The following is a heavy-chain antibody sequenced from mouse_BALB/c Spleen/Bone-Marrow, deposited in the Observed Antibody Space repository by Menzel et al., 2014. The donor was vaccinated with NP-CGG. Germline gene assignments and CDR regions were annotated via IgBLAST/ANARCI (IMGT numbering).Heavy chain of an antibody. D-gene: IGHD1-1*01. CDR3: VSYYYGNYFDS. V-gene: IGHV14-3*02. CDR2: IDPANGNT. CDR1: GFNIKDTY. Sequence: EVKLVESGAELVKPGASVKLSCTAFGFNIKDTYMHWVRQRPEQGLEWIGRIDPANGNTKYDPKFQGKATITADTSSNTAYLQLSSLTSEDTAVYYCVSYYYGNYFDSWGQGTTLTVSS. J-gene: IGHJ2*01.